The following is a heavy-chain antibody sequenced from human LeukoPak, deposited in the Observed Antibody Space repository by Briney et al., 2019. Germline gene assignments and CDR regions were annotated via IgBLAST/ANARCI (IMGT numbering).Heavy chain of an antibody. V-gene: IGHV4-61*02. D-gene: IGHD3-22*01. CDR1: GGSLSSGSYY. J-gene: IGHJ4*02. CDR3: ARTYDTTRRDY. Sequence: PSETLSLTCTVSGGSLSSGSYYWSWIRRPAGKGLEWIGRIYTSGSTNYNPSLKSRVTISVDTSKNQFSLKLSSVTAADTAVYYCARTYDTTRRDYWGQGTLVTVSS. CDR2: IYTSGST.